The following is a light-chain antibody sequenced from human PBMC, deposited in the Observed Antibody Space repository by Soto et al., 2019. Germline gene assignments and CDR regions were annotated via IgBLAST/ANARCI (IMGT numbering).Light chain of an antibody. Sequence: QSALTQPDSVSGSPGQSITLSCTGTSRDVGGYNYVSWYQQHPGKVPKLMIYELSNRPLGVSNRFSGSKSGNTACLNISGLQAEDEADYYCSSYTSSSIDNVFGTGTKVTVL. V-gene: IGLV2-14*01. J-gene: IGLJ1*01. CDR1: SRDVGGYNY. CDR3: SSYTSSSIDNV. CDR2: ELS.